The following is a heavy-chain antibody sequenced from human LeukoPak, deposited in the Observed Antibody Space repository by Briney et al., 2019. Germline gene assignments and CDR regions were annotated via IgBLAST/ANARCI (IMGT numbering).Heavy chain of an antibody. V-gene: IGHV3-30*02. CDR2: IRYDGSNK. Sequence: GGSLRLSCAASGFTFSSYGMHWVRQAPGKGLEWVAFIRYDGSNKYYADSVKGRFTISRDNSKNTLYLQMNSLRAEDTAVYYCAKDISLLRVVPAAIDYWGQGTLVTVSS. CDR3: AKDISLLRVVPAAIDY. J-gene: IGHJ4*02. D-gene: IGHD2-2*01. CDR1: GFTFSSYG.